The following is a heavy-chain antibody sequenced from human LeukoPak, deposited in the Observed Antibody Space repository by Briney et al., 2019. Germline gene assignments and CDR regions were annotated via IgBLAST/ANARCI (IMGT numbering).Heavy chain of an antibody. CDR3: AREGANFDY. Sequence: MPGGSLRLSCAASGFTVSSNFMSWVRQAPGKGLEWVSSISSSSSYIYYADSVKGRFTISRDNAKNSLYLQMNSLRAEDTAVYYCAREGANFDYWGQGTLVTVSS. CDR2: ISSSSSYI. V-gene: IGHV3-21*01. D-gene: IGHD1-26*01. CDR1: GFTVSSNF. J-gene: IGHJ4*02.